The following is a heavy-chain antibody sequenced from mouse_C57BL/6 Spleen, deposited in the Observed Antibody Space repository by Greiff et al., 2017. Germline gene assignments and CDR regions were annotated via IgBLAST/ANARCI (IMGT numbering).Heavy chain of an antibody. CDR3: ASSPSAYYSNYEGAMDY. Sequence: EVKLMESGPGLVKPSQSLSLTCSVTGYSITSGYYWNWIRQFPGNKLEWMGYISYDGSNNYNPSLKNRISITRDTSKNQFFLKLNSVTTEDTATYYCASSPSAYYSNYEGAMDYWGQGTSVTVSS. J-gene: IGHJ4*01. D-gene: IGHD2-5*01. CDR1: GYSITSGYY. CDR2: ISYDGSN. V-gene: IGHV3-6*01.